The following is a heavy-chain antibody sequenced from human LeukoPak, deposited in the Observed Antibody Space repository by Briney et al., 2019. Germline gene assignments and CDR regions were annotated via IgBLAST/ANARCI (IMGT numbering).Heavy chain of an antibody. J-gene: IGHJ6*03. CDR3: AREGPYYDFWSGYYRSYYYYYMDV. Sequence: SETLSLTCTVSGGSISSYYWSWIRQPPGKGLEWIGYIYYSGSTNYNPSLKSRVTISVDTSKNQFSLKLSSVTAADTAVYYCAREGPYYDFWSGYYRSYYYYYMDVWGKGTTVTVSS. D-gene: IGHD3-3*01. CDR2: IYYSGST. V-gene: IGHV4-59*01. CDR1: GGSISSYY.